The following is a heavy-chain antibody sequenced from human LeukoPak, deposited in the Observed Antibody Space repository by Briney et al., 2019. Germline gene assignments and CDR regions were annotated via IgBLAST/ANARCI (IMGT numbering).Heavy chain of an antibody. CDR3: ARDHSNWNYAPDF. D-gene: IGHD1-7*01. J-gene: IGHJ4*02. CDR2: ISTYNGNA. CDR1: GYTFTSYG. Sequence: ASVMVSCKASGYTFTSYGISWVRQAPGQGLEWMGWISTYNGNADYAQKLQGRVTMSTDTSTGTAYLDVRSLTSDDTAVYYCARDHSNWNYAPDFWGQGTLVIVSS. V-gene: IGHV1-18*01.